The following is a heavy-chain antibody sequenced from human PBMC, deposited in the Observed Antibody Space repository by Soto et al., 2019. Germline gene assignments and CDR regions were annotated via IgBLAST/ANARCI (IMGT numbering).Heavy chain of an antibody. J-gene: IGHJ6*02. Sequence: GGSLRLSCAASGFTFSSYAMSWVRQAPGKGLEWVSAISGSGGSTYYADSVKGRFTISRDNSKNTLYLQMNSLRAEDTAVYYCAKDSSSGWYNYYYYGMDVWGQGTTVTVSS. CDR1: GFTFSSYA. D-gene: IGHD6-19*01. V-gene: IGHV3-23*01. CDR3: AKDSSSGWYNYYYYGMDV. CDR2: ISGSGGST.